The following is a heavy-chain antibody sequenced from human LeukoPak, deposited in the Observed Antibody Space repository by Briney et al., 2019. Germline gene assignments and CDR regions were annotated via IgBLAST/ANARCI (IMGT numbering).Heavy chain of an antibody. CDR3: VKDWHRYSSGWNAGLFDY. CDR1: GFTFSSYA. V-gene: IGHV3-64*01. Sequence: GGSLRLSCAASGFTFSSYAMHWVRQAPGKGLEYVSAINSNGGSTYYANSVKGRFTISRDNSKNTLYLQMGSLRAEDMAVYYCVKDWHRYSSGWNAGLFDYWGQGTLVTVSS. J-gene: IGHJ4*02. D-gene: IGHD6-19*01. CDR2: INSNGGST.